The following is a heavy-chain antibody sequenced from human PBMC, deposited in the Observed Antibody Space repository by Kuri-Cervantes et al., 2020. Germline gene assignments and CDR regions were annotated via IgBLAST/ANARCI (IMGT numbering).Heavy chain of an antibody. J-gene: IGHJ4*02. CDR2: IYPGDSDT. Sequence: GESLKISCKGSGYSFSTYWIGWVRQMPGKGLEWMGIIYPGDSDTRYSPSFQGQVTISADKSITTAYLQWSSLKASDTAMYYCARHRWGFGELSLDYWGQGTLVTVSS. CDR3: ARHRWGFGELSLDY. CDR1: GYSFSTYW. V-gene: IGHV5-51*01. D-gene: IGHD3-10*01.